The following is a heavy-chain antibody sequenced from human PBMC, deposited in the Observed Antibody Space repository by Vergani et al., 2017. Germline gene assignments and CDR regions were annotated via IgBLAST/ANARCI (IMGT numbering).Heavy chain of an antibody. CDR2: ISSSSSYL. CDR3: ARDGRDYYDSSGYLLRGPNAFDI. Sequence: EVQLVESGGGLVKPGGSLRLSCAASGFTFSSYSMNWVRQAPGKGLEWVSSISSSSSYLYYADSVKGRFTISRDNAKNSLYLQMNSLRAEDTSVYYCARDGRDYYDSSGYLLRGPNAFDIWGQGTMVTVSS. V-gene: IGHV3-21*01. D-gene: IGHD3-22*01. CDR1: GFTFSSYS. J-gene: IGHJ3*02.